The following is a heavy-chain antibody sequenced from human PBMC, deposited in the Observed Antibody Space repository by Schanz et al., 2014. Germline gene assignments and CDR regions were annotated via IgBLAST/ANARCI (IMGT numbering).Heavy chain of an antibody. CDR1: GFTFSAYA. D-gene: IGHD3-10*01. CDR3: ARIGGSVFDY. J-gene: IGHJ4*02. CDR2: ISASGGTT. V-gene: IGHV3-23*04. Sequence: EVHLVESGGGLVKPGGSLRLSCAASGFTFSAYAMTWVRQIPGKGLEWVSAISASGGTTYYADSVKGRFTISRDNSKNSLYLQMNSLRAEDTAVYYCARIGGSVFDYWAQGTLVTVSS.